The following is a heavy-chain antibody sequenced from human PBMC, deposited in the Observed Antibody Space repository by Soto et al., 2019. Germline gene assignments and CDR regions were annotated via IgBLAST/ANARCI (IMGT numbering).Heavy chain of an antibody. D-gene: IGHD2-2*02. CDR2: FDPEDGET. J-gene: IGHJ5*02. CDR1: GYTLTELS. CDR3: ATVGGDIVVVPSAIQRGWFDP. V-gene: IGHV1-24*01. Sequence: ASVKVSCKXSGYTLTELSMHWVRQAPGKGLEWMGGFDPEDGETIYAQKFQGRVTMTEDTSTDTAYMELSSLRSEDTAVYYCATVGGDIVVVPSAIQRGWFDPWGQGTLVTVS.